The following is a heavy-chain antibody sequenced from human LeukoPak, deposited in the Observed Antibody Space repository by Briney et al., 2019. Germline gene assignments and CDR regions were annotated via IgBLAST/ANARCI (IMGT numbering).Heavy chain of an antibody. CDR1: GFTFRHSW. CDR3: TRLPRETAGDY. Sequence: TGGSLRLSCEASGFTFRHSWLSWIRQTPGKGLEWVANIHPDSSDKFYVDSMEGRFTISRDDTKNSLYLQIDNARLDDTGLYYFTRLPRETAGDYWGQGVPVIVSS. J-gene: IGHJ4*02. D-gene: IGHD1-14*01. CDR2: IHPDSSDK. V-gene: IGHV3-7*03.